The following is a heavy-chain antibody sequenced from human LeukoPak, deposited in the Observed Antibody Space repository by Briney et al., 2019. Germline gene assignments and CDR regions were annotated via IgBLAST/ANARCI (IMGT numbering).Heavy chain of an antibody. CDR1: GFSFSGYA. J-gene: IGHJ4*02. V-gene: IGHV3-23*01. Sequence: PGGSLRLSCAASGFSFSGYAVSWVRQAPGKGLEWVSGISDGGSRTYYADSVKGRFTISRDDSKNTLYLQMNSLRAEDTAVYYCAKVQLGIGVDYWGQGTLVTVSS. CDR2: ISDGGSRT. CDR3: AKVQLGIGVDY. D-gene: IGHD7-27*01.